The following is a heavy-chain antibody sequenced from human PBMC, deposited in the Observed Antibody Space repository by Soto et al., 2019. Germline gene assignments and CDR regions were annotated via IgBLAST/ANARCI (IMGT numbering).Heavy chain of an antibody. CDR1: GGSISSNDFY. Sequence: SETLSLTCIVSGGSISSNDFYWSWIRQHPGKGLEWIGYIYYSGNTYYNPSLKSRVTILVDTSKNQFSLKVSSVTAADTAVFYCARVGGSGWNFD. J-gene: IGHJ4*01. V-gene: IGHV4-31*03. CDR3: ARVGGSGWNFD. D-gene: IGHD6-19*01. CDR2: IYYSGNT.